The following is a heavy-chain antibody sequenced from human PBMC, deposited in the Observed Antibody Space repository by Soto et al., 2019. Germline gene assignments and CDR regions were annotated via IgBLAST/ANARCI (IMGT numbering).Heavy chain of an antibody. CDR1: GGSISSSSYY. Sequence: QLQLQESGPGLVKPSETLSLTCTVSGGSISSSSYYWGWIRQPPGKGLEWIGSIYYSGSTYYNPSLRNRVTSSVETSKNQFSVKPSSVTAADTAVYYCARQGGVSSGWYNHNVRFDCWGQGTLVTVSS. J-gene: IGHJ4*02. CDR2: IYYSGST. CDR3: ARQGGVSSGWYNHNVRFDC. V-gene: IGHV4-39*01. D-gene: IGHD6-13*01.